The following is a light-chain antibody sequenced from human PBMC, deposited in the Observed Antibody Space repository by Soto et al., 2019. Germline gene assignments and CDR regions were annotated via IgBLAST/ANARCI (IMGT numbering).Light chain of an antibody. CDR2: AAS. J-gene: IGKJ5*01. Sequence: DIHVTLSPSSVSASVGHRVTITCRASQDIAGYLAWCQHKQGRAPELLIHAASSLQSGVPSRFSGSGYGTDFNLTINSLQTEDFATYYCQQAYSFPITFGQGTRLEIK. V-gene: IGKV1D-12*01. CDR1: QDIAGY. CDR3: QQAYSFPIT.